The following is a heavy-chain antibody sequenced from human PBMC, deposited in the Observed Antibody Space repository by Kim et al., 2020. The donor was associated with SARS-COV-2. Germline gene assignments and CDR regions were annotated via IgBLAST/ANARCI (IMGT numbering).Heavy chain of an antibody. D-gene: IGHD1-26*01. CDR3: AREGGALPYYGMDV. J-gene: IGHJ6*02. Sequence: AQKLQGRVTMTTDTSTSTAYMELRSLRSDDTAVYYCAREGGALPYYGMDVWDQGTTVTVSS. V-gene: IGHV1-18*01.